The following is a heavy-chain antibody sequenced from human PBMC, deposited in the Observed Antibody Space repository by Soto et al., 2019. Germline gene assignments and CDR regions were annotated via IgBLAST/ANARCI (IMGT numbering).Heavy chain of an antibody. CDR3: ARHTNRRYYFDY. D-gene: IGHD1-1*01. CDR1: GGSISSGGYS. CDR2: IYESGST. J-gene: IGHJ4*02. V-gene: IGHV4-30-2*02. Sequence: SETLSLTCVVSGGSISSGGYSWSWIRQPPGKGLEWIGYIYESGSTYYNPSLKSRVTISVDTSKNKFSLKLSSVTAADTAVYYCARHTNRRYYFDYWGLG.